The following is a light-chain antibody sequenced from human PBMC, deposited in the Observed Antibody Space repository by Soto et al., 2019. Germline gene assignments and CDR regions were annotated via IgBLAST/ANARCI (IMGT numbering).Light chain of an antibody. V-gene: IGKV3-20*01. J-gene: IGKJ5*01. Sequence: EIVLTQSPGTLSLSPGERATLSCRASQSVSSTYLAWYQQKPGQGPRLLIYGASSRATGIPDRFSGSGSGTDCTLTISRLEPEDFAVYYCQQYESSPRSITLGQGTRREIK. CDR3: QQYESSPRSIT. CDR2: GAS. CDR1: QSVSSTY.